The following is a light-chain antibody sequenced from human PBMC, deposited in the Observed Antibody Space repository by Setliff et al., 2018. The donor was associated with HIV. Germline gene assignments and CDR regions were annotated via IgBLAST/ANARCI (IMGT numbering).Light chain of an antibody. Sequence: QSALTQPASVSGSPGESITMSCTGTNSNIDGYNYVSWYQQYPGKAPKLLIFDVSQRPSGISDRFSGSKSGNTASLTISVFQTEGEVLYYCSSYAHDDTFPVVFGGGTKVTVL. CDR1: NSNIDGYNY. V-gene: IGLV2-23*02. J-gene: IGLJ2*01. CDR2: DVS. CDR3: SSYAHDDTFPVV.